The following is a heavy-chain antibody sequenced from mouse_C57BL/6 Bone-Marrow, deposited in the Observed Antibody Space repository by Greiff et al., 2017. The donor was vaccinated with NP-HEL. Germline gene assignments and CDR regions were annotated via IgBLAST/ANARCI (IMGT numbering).Heavy chain of an antibody. D-gene: IGHD1-1*01. CDR2: INYDGSST. CDR1: GFTFSDYY. Sequence: EVKLVESEGGLVQPGSSMKLSCTASGFTFSDYYMAWVRQVPEKGLEWVANINYDGSSTYYLDSLKSRFIISRDNAKNILYLQMSSLKSEDTATYYCARDGRYGSSYYYAMDYWGQGTSVTVSS. J-gene: IGHJ4*01. V-gene: IGHV5-16*01. CDR3: ARDGRYGSSYYYAMDY.